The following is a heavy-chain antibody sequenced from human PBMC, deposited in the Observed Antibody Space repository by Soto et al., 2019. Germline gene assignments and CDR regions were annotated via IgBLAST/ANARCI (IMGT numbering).Heavy chain of an antibody. J-gene: IGHJ4*02. CDR1: GFTFSSYA. V-gene: IGHV3-23*04. Sequence: EVQLVESGGGLVQPGGSLRLSCAASGFTFSSYAMSWVRQAPGKGLEWVSAISGSGGSTYYADSVKGRFTISRDNSKNTLYLQMNSLRAEDTAVYYCAKPNPYCSGGSCYYDFWGPGTLVTVSS. CDR3: AKPNPYCSGGSCYYDF. D-gene: IGHD2-15*01. CDR2: ISGSGGST.